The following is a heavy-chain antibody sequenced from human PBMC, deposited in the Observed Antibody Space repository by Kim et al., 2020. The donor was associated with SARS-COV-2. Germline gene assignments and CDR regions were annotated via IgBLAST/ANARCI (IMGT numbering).Heavy chain of an antibody. CDR2: INHSGST. V-gene: IGHV4-34*01. J-gene: IGHJ3*02. D-gene: IGHD6-6*01. Sequence: SETLSLTCAVYGGSFSGYYWSWIRQPPGKGLEWIGEINHSGSTNYNPSLKSRVTISVDTSKNQFSLKLSSVTAADTAVYYCARGGFATARQPNAFDIWGQGTMVTVSS. CDR3: ARGGFATARQPNAFDI. CDR1: GGSFSGYY.